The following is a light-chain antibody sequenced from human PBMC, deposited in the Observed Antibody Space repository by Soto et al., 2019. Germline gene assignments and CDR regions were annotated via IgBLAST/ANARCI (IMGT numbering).Light chain of an antibody. J-gene: IGLJ3*02. CDR1: NIGSKS. Sequence: SYELTQAPSVSVAPGKTARINCGGNNIGSKSVHWYQQKPGQAPVLVIYYYSDRPSGIPERFSGSNSGNTGTLTSTRVEAGDDADYYCQVWDRSSAHPVFGGGTKLTLL. CDR2: YYS. V-gene: IGLV3-21*04. CDR3: QVWDRSSAHPV.